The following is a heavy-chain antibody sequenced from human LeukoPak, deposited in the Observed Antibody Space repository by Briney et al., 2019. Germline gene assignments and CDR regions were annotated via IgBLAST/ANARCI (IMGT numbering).Heavy chain of an antibody. D-gene: IGHD6-13*01. CDR2: IYWDDDK. CDR1: GFSLSTSGVG. V-gene: IGHV2-5*02. J-gene: IGHJ1*01. CDR3: AHRLGAAAGEYFQH. Sequence: SGPTLVKPTQTLTLTCTFSGFSLSTSGVGVGWIRQPPGKALEWLALIYWDDDKRYSPSLKSRLTITKDTSKNQVVLTMTNMDPVVTATYYCAHRLGAAAGEYFQHWGQGTLVTVSS.